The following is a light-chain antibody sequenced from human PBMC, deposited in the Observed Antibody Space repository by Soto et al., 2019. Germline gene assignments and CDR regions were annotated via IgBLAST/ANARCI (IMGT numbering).Light chain of an antibody. CDR1: QSVSSY. J-gene: IGKJ1*01. V-gene: IGKV3-15*01. Sequence: EIVLTQSPGTVSLSPGERATLSCRASQSVSSYLAWYQQKPGQAPRLLIYGASTRATGIPARFSGSGSGTEFTLTISSLQSEDFAVYYCQQYNNWPPVTFGQGTKVDIK. CDR3: QQYNNWPPVT. CDR2: GAS.